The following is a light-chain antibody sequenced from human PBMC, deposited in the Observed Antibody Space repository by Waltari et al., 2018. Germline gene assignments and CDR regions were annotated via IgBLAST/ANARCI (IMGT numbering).Light chain of an antibody. CDR2: GNS. CDR3: QSYDSSLSGVV. Sequence: QSVLTQPPSVSGAPGQRVTISFTWSRSTIGAGDDVPWYQQLPGPAPKLLIYGNSNRPSGVPDRFSGSKSGTSASLAITGLQAEDEADYYCQSYDSSLSGVVFGGGTKLTVL. J-gene: IGLJ2*01. V-gene: IGLV1-40*01. CDR1: RSTIGAGDD.